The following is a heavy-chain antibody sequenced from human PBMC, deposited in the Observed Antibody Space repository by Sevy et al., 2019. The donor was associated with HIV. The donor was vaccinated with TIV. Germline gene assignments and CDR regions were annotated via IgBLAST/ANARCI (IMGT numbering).Heavy chain of an antibody. D-gene: IGHD2-2*01. V-gene: IGHV1-24*01. CDR2: FDEDGET. CDR1: GYTLSELS. Sequence: ASVKVSCKVSGYTLSELSIHWVRQAPGRGLEWMGGFDEDGETLYAQKFQGRVTMTEDTSTDTAYMELSSLRSEDTAVYCCATDIVVGRDYWGQGTLVTVSS. J-gene: IGHJ4*02. CDR3: ATDIVVGRDY.